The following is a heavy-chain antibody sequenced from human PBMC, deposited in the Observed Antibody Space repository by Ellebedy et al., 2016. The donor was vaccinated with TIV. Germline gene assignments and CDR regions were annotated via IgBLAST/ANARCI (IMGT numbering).Heavy chain of an antibody. Sequence: ASVKVSCKASGYTFTAYHIHWVRQAPGQGLEWMGWIYPYSGGTNYAPKFQGRVTMTRDTSISTAYMELSSLRSEDTAVYYCATRGGETGGLGYWGQGTLVTVSS. V-gene: IGHV1-2*02. CDR1: GYTFTAYH. CDR2: IYPYSGGT. J-gene: IGHJ4*02. D-gene: IGHD7-27*01. CDR3: ATRGGETGGLGY.